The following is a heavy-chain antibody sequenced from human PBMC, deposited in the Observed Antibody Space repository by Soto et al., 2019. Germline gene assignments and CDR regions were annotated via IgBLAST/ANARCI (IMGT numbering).Heavy chain of an antibody. CDR2: IAYRGNT. CDR3: ARRSASGYCDNNNPYYFDY. V-gene: IGHV4-39*06. CDR1: GGSISRYY. J-gene: IGHJ4*02. Sequence: SATLSLTCTVSGGSISRYYWVCIRQPPREGLEGIGMIAYRGNTDKMPSLQRSVIISIDTSKNQFHLNVNCVRAEDTAVYYCARRSASGYCDNNNPYYFDYGDQGTVVSVS. D-gene: IGHD5-12*01.